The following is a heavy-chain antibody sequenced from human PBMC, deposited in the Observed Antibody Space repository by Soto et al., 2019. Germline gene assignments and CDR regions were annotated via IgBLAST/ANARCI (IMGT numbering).Heavy chain of an antibody. D-gene: IGHD6-13*01. CDR1: GFIINNYW. CDR2: INPDGSEQ. V-gene: IGHV3-7*05. CDR3: AGCGQQNY. Sequence: EMHLVDSGGGLVQQGGSLRLSCGASGFIINNYWMNWVRQAPGKGLEWVANINPDGSEQRYVDSVKGRFTMSRDNAKNSLYLQMNSLRAEDTAVYYCAGCGQQNYWGLGTLVTVSS. J-gene: IGHJ4*02.